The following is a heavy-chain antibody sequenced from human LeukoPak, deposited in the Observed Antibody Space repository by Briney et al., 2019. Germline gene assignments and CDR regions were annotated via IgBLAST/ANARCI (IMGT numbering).Heavy chain of an antibody. CDR3: TSRNYDFWSGYYRGTDY. J-gene: IGHJ4*02. CDR2: ISGSGGST. V-gene: IGHV3-23*01. D-gene: IGHD3-3*01. CDR1: GFTFSSYA. Sequence: GGSLRLSCAASGFTFSSYAMSWVRQAPGKGLEWVSAISGSGGSTYYADSVKGRFTISRDNSKNTLYLQMNSLKTEDTAVYYCTSRNYDFWSGYYRGTDYWGQGTLVTVSS.